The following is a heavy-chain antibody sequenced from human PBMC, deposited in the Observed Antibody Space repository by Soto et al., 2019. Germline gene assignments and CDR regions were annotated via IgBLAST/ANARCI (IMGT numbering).Heavy chain of an antibody. CDR3: AKGASYCSGGSCDYYYYMDV. V-gene: IGHV4-34*01. CDR2: INHSGST. D-gene: IGHD2-15*01. Sequence: SETLSLTCAVYGGSFSGYYWSWIRQPPGKGLEWIGEINHSGSTNYNPSLKSRVTISRDNSKNTLYLQMNSLRAEDTAVYYCAKGASYCSGGSCDYYYYMDVWGKGTTVTVSS. J-gene: IGHJ6*03. CDR1: GGSFSGYY.